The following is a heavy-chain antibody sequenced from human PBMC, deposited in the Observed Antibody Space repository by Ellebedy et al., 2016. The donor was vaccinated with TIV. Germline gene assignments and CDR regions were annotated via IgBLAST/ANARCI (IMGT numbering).Heavy chain of an antibody. J-gene: IGHJ5*02. CDR2: IRSKAYGGTT. D-gene: IGHD5-12*01. Sequence: PGGSLRLSCAVSGFTFSDHYMNWVRQAPGKGLEWVGFIRSKAYGGTTKYAASVRGRFTISRDDSKNSLYLQMNSLRAEDTAVYYCARDADSGYVTGVNWFDPWGQGTLVTVSS. CDR1: GFTFSDHY. V-gene: IGHV3-71*01. CDR3: ARDADSGYVTGVNWFDP.